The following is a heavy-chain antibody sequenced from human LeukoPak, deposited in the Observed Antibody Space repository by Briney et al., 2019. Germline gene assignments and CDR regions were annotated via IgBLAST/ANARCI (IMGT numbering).Heavy chain of an antibody. CDR2: INPNSGVT. CDR3: GRGTRRGYSFGIEY. CDR1: GYTFTGYY. Sequence: ASVTVSCKPSGYTFTGYYMHWVPQAPGQGLEWMGWINPNSGVTNYAQKFQGRVTMTRDTSISSAYMELSRLRSDDTAVYYCGRGTRRGYSFGIEYWGQGTLVTVSS. V-gene: IGHV1-2*02. D-gene: IGHD5-18*01. J-gene: IGHJ4*02.